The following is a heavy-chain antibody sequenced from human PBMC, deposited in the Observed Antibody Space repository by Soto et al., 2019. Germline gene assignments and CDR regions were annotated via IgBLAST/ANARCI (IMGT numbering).Heavy chain of an antibody. J-gene: IGHJ6*02. CDR2: IIPIFGTA. D-gene: IGHD5-12*01. CDR3: ARDQDSGYVIKPLFFYNMDV. V-gene: IGHV1-69*12. Sequence: QVQLVQSGAEVKKPGSSVKVSCKASGGTFSSYAISWVRQAPGQGLEWMGGIIPIFGTANYAQKFQGRVTMXAXEXTSTAYMERSSLRSEDTAVYYCARDQDSGYVIKPLFFYNMDVWGQGTTVTVSS. CDR1: GGTFSSYA.